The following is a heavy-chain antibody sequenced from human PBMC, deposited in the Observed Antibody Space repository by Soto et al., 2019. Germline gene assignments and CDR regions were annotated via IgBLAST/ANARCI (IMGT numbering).Heavy chain of an antibody. Sequence: SETLSLTCTVSGGSISSYYWSWIRQPPGKGLEWIGYIYYSGSTNYNPSLKSRVTISVDTSKNQFSLKLSSVTAADTAVYYCGRLTPNGCLDPYYFASGGQGTLVTVSS. D-gene: IGHD3-16*01. V-gene: IGHV4-59*01. CDR3: GRLTPNGCLDPYYFAS. CDR1: GGSISSYY. CDR2: IYYSGST. J-gene: IGHJ4*02.